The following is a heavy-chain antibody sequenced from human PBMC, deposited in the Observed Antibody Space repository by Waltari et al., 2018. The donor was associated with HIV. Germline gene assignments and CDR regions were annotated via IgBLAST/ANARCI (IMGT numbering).Heavy chain of an antibody. CDR1: GYTFTSYD. V-gene: IGHV1-8*01. CDR2: MNPNSGNT. CDR3: ASKVLGYCSSTSCFFDY. Sequence: VQLVQSRAEVKKTGASVKVSCKASGYTFTSYDINWVRQATGQGLEWMGWMNPNSGNTGYAQKFQGRVTMTRNTSISTAYMELSSLRSEDTAVYYCASKVLGYCSSTSCFFDYWGQGTLVTVSS. D-gene: IGHD2-2*01. J-gene: IGHJ4*02.